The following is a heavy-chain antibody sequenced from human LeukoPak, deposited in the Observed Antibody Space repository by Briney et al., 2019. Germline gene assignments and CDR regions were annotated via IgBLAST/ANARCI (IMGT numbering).Heavy chain of an antibody. CDR3: ARHRVDSYGYRGGYYYYYYMDV. D-gene: IGHD5-18*01. Sequence: SETLSLTCTVSGGSISSSSYYWGWIRQPPGEGLEWIGSIYYSGSTYYNPSLKSRVTISVDTSKNQFSLKLSSVTAADTAVYYCARHRVDSYGYRGGYYYYYYMDVWGKGTTVTISS. CDR2: IYYSGST. CDR1: GGSISSSSYY. J-gene: IGHJ6*03. V-gene: IGHV4-39*01.